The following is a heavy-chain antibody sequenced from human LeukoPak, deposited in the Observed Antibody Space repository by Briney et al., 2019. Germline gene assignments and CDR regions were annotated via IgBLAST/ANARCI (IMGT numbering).Heavy chain of an antibody. CDR2: MNPNSGNT. CDR3: ARTRRAARRVDNWFDP. Sequence: ASVKVSCKASGYTFTSYDINWVRQATGQGLEWMGWMNPNSGNTGYAQKFQGRVTITRNTSISTAYMELSSLRSEDTAVYYCARTRRAARRVDNWFDPWGQGTLVTVSS. CDR1: GYTFTSYD. J-gene: IGHJ5*02. V-gene: IGHV1-8*03. D-gene: IGHD6-6*01.